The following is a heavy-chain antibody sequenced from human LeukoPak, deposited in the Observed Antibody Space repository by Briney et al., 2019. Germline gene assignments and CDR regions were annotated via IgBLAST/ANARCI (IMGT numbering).Heavy chain of an antibody. Sequence: PSETLSLTCTVSGYSISSGYYWGWIRQSPGKGLEWIGNIYHSGTTYYNPSLNSRVSISADTSKNQFSLKLSSVTAADTAVYYCARGSFSDYWGQGTLVTVSS. V-gene: IGHV4-38-2*02. J-gene: IGHJ4*02. CDR2: IYHSGTT. CDR1: GYSISSGYY. CDR3: ARGSFSDY. D-gene: IGHD3-3*01.